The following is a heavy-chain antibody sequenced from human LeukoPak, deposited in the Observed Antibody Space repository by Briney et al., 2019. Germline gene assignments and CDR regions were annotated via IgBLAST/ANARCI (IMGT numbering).Heavy chain of an antibody. D-gene: IGHD6-13*01. Sequence: SETLSLTCTVSGGSINSGSDYWIWIRQPAGLGLEWIGRIFTSGSTNYNPSLKGRVTISGDTAKNQFSLKMSCVTAADTAVYYCARDSSNWKAFDIWGQGTMVTVSS. V-gene: IGHV4-61*02. CDR1: GGSINSGSDY. J-gene: IGHJ3*02. CDR3: ARDSSNWKAFDI. CDR2: IFTSGST.